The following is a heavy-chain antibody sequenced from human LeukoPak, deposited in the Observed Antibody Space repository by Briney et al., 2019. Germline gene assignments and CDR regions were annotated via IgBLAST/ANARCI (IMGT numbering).Heavy chain of an antibody. J-gene: IGHJ1*01. Sequence: GGSLRLSCAASGFTFSHYGMHWVRQTPGAGLEWVAVIWSDGSDKYYAKSVKGRFTISRDNSKNSLFLQMNSLRAEDTAVYYCAKDAQRGFDYSNSLQNWGQGILVTVSS. V-gene: IGHV3-33*06. CDR1: GFTFSHYG. D-gene: IGHD4-11*01. CDR2: IWSDGSDK. CDR3: AKDAQRGFDYSNSLQN.